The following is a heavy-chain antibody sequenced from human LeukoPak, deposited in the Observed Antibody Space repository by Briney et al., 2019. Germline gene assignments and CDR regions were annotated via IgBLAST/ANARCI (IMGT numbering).Heavy chain of an antibody. Sequence: ASVKVSCKASGYTFTRYGFSWVRQAPGQGLEWMGWISSNNGNTKYAQKLQGRVTMTADTTTSTAYMELRSLRSDDTAVYYCATSAGDYRAGHYYYMGVWGKGTSVTVSS. CDR2: ISSNNGNT. J-gene: IGHJ6*03. CDR1: GYTFTRYG. D-gene: IGHD4-11*01. V-gene: IGHV1-18*01. CDR3: ATSAGDYRAGHYYYMGV.